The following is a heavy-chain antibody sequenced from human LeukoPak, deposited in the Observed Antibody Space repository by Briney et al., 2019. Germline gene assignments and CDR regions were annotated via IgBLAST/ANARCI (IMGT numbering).Heavy chain of an antibody. CDR2: IYTSGST. CDR3: ARGLMSLYYDFWSGYSYYYMDV. V-gene: IGHV4-4*07. D-gene: IGHD3-3*01. J-gene: IGHJ6*03. Sequence: SETLSLTCTVSGGSISSYYWSWIRQPAGKGLEWIGRIYTSGSTNYNPPLKSRVTMSVDTSKNQFSLKLSSVTAADTAVYYCARGLMSLYYDFWSGYSYYYMDVWGKGTTVTVSS. CDR1: GGSISSYY.